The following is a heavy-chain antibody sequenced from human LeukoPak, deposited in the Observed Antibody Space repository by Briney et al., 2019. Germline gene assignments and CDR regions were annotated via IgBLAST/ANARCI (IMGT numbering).Heavy chain of an antibody. V-gene: IGHV4-61*02. CDR3: ARARVIPASFDD. CDR2: IYTSGRT. Sequence: SETLPLTCTVSGGSITFGSYYWTWIRQPAGKGLEWIGRIYTSGRTFYNPSLKSRVTISMDTSMNQFSLRLNSVTAADTAVYYCARARVIPASFDDWGQGALVTVSS. J-gene: IGHJ4*02. D-gene: IGHD3-16*02. CDR1: GGSITFGSYY.